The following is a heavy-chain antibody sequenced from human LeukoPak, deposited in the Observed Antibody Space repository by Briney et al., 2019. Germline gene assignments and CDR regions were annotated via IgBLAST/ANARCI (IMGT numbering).Heavy chain of an antibody. CDR2: VSESGGGT. CDR3: AKGKWGLTINNFDV. CDR1: GFTFSSYW. V-gene: IGHV3-23*01. J-gene: IGHJ3*01. D-gene: IGHD3-9*01. Sequence: GGSLRLSCAASGFTFSSYWMSWVRQVPGKGLEWVSSVSESGGGTYYADSVKGRFTISRDNSKDTLSLQMNSLRAEDTAVYYCAKGKWGLTINNFDVWGQGTMVTVSS.